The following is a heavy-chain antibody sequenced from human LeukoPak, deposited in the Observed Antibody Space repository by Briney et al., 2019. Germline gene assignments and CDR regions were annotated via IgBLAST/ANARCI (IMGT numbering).Heavy chain of an antibody. CDR2: IRSKANSYAT. CDR3: TRRYCSGGTCYSDY. V-gene: IGHV3-73*01. J-gene: IGHJ4*02. Sequence: GGSLRLSCAASGFTFSDSAMHWVRQACGRGLAWVGLIRSKANSYATAYAASVRGRFTISRDDSKHTAYVQENSLKTEDASLYYCTRRYCSGGTCYSDYWGQGTLVTVSS. CDR1: GFTFSDSA. D-gene: IGHD2-15*01.